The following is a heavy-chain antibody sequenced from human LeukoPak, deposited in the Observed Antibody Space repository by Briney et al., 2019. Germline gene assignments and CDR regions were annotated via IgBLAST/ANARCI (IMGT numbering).Heavy chain of an antibody. Sequence: GGSLRLSCAASGFTFSNYWMTWVRQAPGKGLEWVAHINQCGSEEHYMDSVKARFTISRDNAKNSLSLQMNSLRAEDTAVYYCVRDGGVSGYDLLDYWGQGTLVTVSS. CDR1: GFTFSNYW. CDR3: VRDGGVSGYDLLDY. D-gene: IGHD5-12*01. V-gene: IGHV3-7*01. J-gene: IGHJ4*02. CDR2: INQCGSEE.